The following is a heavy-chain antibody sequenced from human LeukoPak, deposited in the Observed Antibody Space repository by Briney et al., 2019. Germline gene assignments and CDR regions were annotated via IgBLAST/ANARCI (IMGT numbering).Heavy chain of an antibody. CDR1: GFTFSSYA. J-gene: IGHJ4*02. V-gene: IGHV3-23*01. Sequence: PGGSLRLSCAASGFTFSSYAMSWVRQAPGKGLEWVSAISGSGGSTYYADSVKGRFTISRDNSKTTLYLQMTSLSAEDTAVYSCAKDLFTPPWEAAGTKDDYWGQGTLVTVSS. CDR2: ISGSGGST. CDR3: AKDLFTPPWEAAGTKDDY. D-gene: IGHD6-13*01.